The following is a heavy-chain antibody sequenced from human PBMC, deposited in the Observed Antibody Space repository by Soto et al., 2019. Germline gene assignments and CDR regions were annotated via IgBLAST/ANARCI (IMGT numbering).Heavy chain of an antibody. Sequence: GASVKVSCKASGYTFTSYYMHWVRQAPGQRLEWKGIINPSGGSTSYAQKFQGRVTMTRDTSTSTVYMELSSLRSEDTAVYYCARDLTWHYDSSGYYAPGGMDVWGQGTTVTVSS. D-gene: IGHD3-22*01. J-gene: IGHJ6*02. CDR1: GYTFTSYY. CDR3: ARDLTWHYDSSGYYAPGGMDV. V-gene: IGHV1-46*03. CDR2: INPSGGST.